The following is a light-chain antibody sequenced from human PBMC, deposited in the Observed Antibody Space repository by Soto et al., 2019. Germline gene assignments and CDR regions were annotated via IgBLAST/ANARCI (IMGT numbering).Light chain of an antibody. CDR1: SSIIGSDT. J-gene: IGLJ3*02. CDR2: SNN. Sequence: QSVLTQPPSSSGTPGQRVTIFCSGRSSIIGSDTVNWYKHLPVTAPKLLIYSNNQRLSGVPDRFSGSKSGTSASLAISWLQSEDEADYYCAAWDDSLNGPVFGGGTKMTVI. V-gene: IGLV1-44*01. CDR3: AAWDDSLNGPV.